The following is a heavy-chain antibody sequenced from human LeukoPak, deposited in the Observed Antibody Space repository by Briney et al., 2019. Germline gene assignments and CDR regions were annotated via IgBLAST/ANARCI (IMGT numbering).Heavy chain of an antibody. Sequence: PGGSLKLSCAASGFTFSSYSMNWVRQAPGKGLEWVSSISSSSSYIYYADSVKGRFTISRDNAKNSLFLQMNSLRAEDTATYYCAGSWIAAAATQRYYFDYWGQGTLVTVSS. J-gene: IGHJ4*02. CDR2: ISSSSSYI. D-gene: IGHD6-13*01. CDR1: GFTFSSYS. CDR3: AGSWIAAAATQRYYFDY. V-gene: IGHV3-21*01.